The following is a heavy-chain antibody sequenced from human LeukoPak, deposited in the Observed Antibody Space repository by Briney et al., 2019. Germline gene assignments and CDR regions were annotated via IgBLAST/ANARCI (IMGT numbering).Heavy chain of an antibody. V-gene: IGHV4-30-4*08. J-gene: IGHJ3*02. CDR1: GGSISSGDYY. D-gene: IGHD3-22*01. CDR3: ARDDSSGYHDAFDI. CDR2: IYYSGST. Sequence: PSQTLSLTCTVSGGSISSGDYYWSWIRQPPGKGLEWIGYIYYSGSTYCNPSLKSRVTISVDTSKNQFSLKLSSVTAADTAVYYCARDDSSGYHDAFDIWGQGTMVTVSS.